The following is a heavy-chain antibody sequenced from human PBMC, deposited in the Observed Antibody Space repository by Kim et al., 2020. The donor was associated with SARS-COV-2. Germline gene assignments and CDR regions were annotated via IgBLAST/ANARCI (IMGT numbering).Heavy chain of an antibody. CDR2: FDPEDGET. J-gene: IGHJ5*02. CDR1: GYTLTELS. D-gene: IGHD3-10*01. Sequence: ASVKVSCKVSGYTLTELSMHWVLQAPGKGLEWMGGFDPEDGETIYAQKFQGRVTMTEDTSTDTAYMELSSLRSEDTAVYYCATTTPFITMVRGVIIRGPNWFGPWRQGNLFTVSS. V-gene: IGHV1-24*01. CDR3: ATTTPFITMVRGVIIRGPNWFGP.